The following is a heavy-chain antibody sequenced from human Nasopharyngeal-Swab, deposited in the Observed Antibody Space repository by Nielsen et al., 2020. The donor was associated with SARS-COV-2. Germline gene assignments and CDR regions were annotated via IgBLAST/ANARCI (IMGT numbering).Heavy chain of an antibody. CDR3: ARGLTTVTTYYYYGMDV. J-gene: IGHJ6*02. D-gene: IGHD4-11*01. Sequence: WVRQAPGQGLEWMGWISAYNGNTNYAQKFQGRVTITADESTSTAYMELSSLRSEDTAVYYCARGLTTVTTYYYYGMDVWGQGTTVTVSS. V-gene: IGHV1-18*01. CDR2: ISAYNGNT.